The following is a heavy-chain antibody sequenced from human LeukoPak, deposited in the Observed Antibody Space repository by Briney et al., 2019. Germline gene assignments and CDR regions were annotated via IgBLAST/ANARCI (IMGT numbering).Heavy chain of an antibody. CDR3: ARLNYHDSSVDY. V-gene: IGHV4-39*01. CDR2: IYYSGST. Sequence: SETLSLTCTVSGGSISSSSYYWGWIRQPPGKGLEWIGSIYYSGSTYYNPSLKSRVTISVDTSKNQFSLKLSSVTAADTAVYYCARLNYHDSSVDYWGQGTLVTVSS. J-gene: IGHJ4*02. D-gene: IGHD3-22*01. CDR1: GGSISSSSYY.